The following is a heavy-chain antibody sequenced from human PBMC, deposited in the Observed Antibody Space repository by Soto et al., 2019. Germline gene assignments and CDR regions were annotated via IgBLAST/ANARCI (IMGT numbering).Heavy chain of an antibody. D-gene: IGHD3-22*01. CDR1: GFSFYNYA. J-gene: IGHJ4*02. Sequence: QVQLVESGGGVVQPGRSLRLSCAASGFSFYNYAMHWVRQAPGKGLEWVATLLNDGNYKYYAASVKGRFTISRDNSKNTLYLQMSSLRTEDTAVYYCARGVRDNSGYFFHYFDYWGQGALVTVSS. V-gene: IGHV3-30-3*01. CDR2: LLNDGNYK. CDR3: ARGVRDNSGYFFHYFDY.